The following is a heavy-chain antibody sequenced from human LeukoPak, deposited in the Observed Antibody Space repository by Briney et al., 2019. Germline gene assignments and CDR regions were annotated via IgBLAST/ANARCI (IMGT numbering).Heavy chain of an antibody. D-gene: IGHD1-26*01. V-gene: IGHV1-2*02. CDR2: INPSSGGT. CDR3: ARVGFGSGSYYRLARVVDY. Sequence: EASVKVSCKASGYTFTGYYMHWMRQAPGQGLEWMGWINPSSGGTNYAQKLQGRVTMTTDTSTSTAYMELRSLRSDDTAVYYCARVGFGSGSYYRLARVVDYWGQGTLVTVSS. J-gene: IGHJ4*02. CDR1: GYTFTGYY.